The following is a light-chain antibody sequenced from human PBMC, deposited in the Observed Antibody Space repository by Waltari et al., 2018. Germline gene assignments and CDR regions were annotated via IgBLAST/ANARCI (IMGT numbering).Light chain of an antibody. CDR3: QQYNSYSQT. V-gene: IGKV1-5*03. CDR2: KAS. Sequence: DIQMTQSSSTLSASVGDSVTITCRASQSISSWLAWYQQKPGKAPKLLIYKASSLESGVPSRFSGSGSGTEFTLTISSLQPDDFATYYCQQYNSYSQTFGQGTKVEIK. J-gene: IGKJ1*01. CDR1: QSISSW.